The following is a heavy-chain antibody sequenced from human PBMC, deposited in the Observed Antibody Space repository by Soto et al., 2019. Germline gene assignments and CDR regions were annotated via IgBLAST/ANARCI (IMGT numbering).Heavy chain of an antibody. CDR1: CGSISSCGYS. Sequence: SETLSLTCAVSCGSISSCGYSWSWIRQPPGKGLEWIGYIYHSGSTYYNPSLKSRVTISVDRSKNQFSLKLSSVTAADTAVYYCARAGGLGAVAVDYWGQGTLVTVSS. CDR2: IYHSGST. J-gene: IGHJ4*02. D-gene: IGHD6-19*01. CDR3: ARAGGLGAVAVDY. V-gene: IGHV4-30-2*01.